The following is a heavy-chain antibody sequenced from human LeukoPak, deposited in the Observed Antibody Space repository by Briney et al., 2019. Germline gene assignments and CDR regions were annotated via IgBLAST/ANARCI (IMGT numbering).Heavy chain of an antibody. CDR3: TGSTSLDYFDY. J-gene: IGHJ4*02. CDR1: GFTFSSYA. D-gene: IGHD2-2*01. V-gene: IGHV3-49*04. CDR2: IRSKAYGGTT. Sequence: PGGSLRLSCAASGFTFSSYAMSWVRQAPGKGLEWVGFIRSKAYGGTTEYAASVEGRFTISRDDSKSIAYLQMNSLKTEDTAVYYCTGSTSLDYFDYWGQGTLVTVSS.